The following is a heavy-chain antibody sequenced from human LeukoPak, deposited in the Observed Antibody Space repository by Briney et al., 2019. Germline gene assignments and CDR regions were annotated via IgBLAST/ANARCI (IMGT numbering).Heavy chain of an antibody. J-gene: IGHJ4*02. CDR1: TFIVSSSH. D-gene: IGHD3-16*02. Sequence: GGSLRLSCAASTFIVSSSHMTWVRQTPGKGLEWVSVIYSGGSTFYADSVKGRFTISRDNSKNTLYLQMNSLRAEDTAVYYCAKEGFMITFGGVIVSYFDYWGQGTLVTVSS. V-gene: IGHV3-53*01. CDR2: IYSGGST. CDR3: AKEGFMITFGGVIVSYFDY.